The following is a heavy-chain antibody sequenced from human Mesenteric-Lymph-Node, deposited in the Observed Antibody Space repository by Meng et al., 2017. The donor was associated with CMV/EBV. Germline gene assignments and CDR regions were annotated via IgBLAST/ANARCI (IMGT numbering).Heavy chain of an antibody. Sequence: VYGVSFSGYYWSWSRQSPGEGLEWIAEINHSGSTNFNPSLKSRVTISVDTTKNQFSLNLHSVTAADTAVYYCAGAYQLLWGGWFDPWGQGTLVTVSS. CDR2: INHSGST. CDR3: AGAYQLLWGGWFDP. CDR1: GVSFSGYY. V-gene: IGHV4-34*01. J-gene: IGHJ5*02. D-gene: IGHD2-2*01.